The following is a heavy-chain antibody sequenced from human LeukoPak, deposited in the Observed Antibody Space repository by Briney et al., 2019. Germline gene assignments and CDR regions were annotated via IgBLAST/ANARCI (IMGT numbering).Heavy chain of an antibody. CDR1: GLTFSTYW. Sequence: GGSLRLSCAASGLTFSTYWMSWVRQAPGKGLEWVANIKQDGSEKYYVDSVKGRFTISRDNAKNSLYLQMNSLRAEDTAVYYCAKGSGDSSGWFQLFDYWGQGTLVTVSS. J-gene: IGHJ4*02. CDR3: AKGSGDSSGWFQLFDY. D-gene: IGHD6-19*01. V-gene: IGHV3-7*03. CDR2: IKQDGSEK.